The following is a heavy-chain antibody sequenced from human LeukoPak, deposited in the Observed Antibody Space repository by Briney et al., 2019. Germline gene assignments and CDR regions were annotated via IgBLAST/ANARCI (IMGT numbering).Heavy chain of an antibody. D-gene: IGHD6-13*01. CDR2: IYYSGST. CDR3: ARRPYSSSWYGIIDY. J-gene: IGHJ4*02. CDR1: GGSISSSSYY. V-gene: IGHV4-39*01. Sequence: PSETLSLTCTVSGGSISSSSYYWGWIRQPPGKGLEWIGSIYYSGSTYYNPSLKSRVTISVDTSKNQFSLKLSSVTAADTAVYCCARRPYSSSWYGIIDYWGQGTLVTVSS.